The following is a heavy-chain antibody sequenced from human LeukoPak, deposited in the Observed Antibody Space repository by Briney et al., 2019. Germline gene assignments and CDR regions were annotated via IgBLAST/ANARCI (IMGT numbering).Heavy chain of an antibody. CDR3: ARDGHYYDSSGYPRFYYMDV. J-gene: IGHJ6*03. D-gene: IGHD3-22*01. Sequence: ASVKVSCKASGYTFTRSYMRWVRQAPGQGLEWMGIINPSGGSTSYAQKLQGRVTMTRDTSTSTVYMELSSLRSEDTAVYYCARDGHYYDSSGYPRFYYMDVWGKGTTVTVSS. CDR1: GYTFTRSY. CDR2: INPSGGST. V-gene: IGHV1-46*04.